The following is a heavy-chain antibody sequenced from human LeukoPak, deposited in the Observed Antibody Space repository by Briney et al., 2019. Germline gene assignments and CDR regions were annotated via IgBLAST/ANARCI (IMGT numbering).Heavy chain of an antibody. CDR1: GGSFSGYH. V-gene: IGHV4-34*01. CDR2: INHSGST. J-gene: IGHJ4*02. D-gene: IGHD3-10*01. CDR3: ARLLTMVRGVMADY. Sequence: SETLSLTCAVYGGSFSGYHWSWIRQPPGKGLEWIGEINHSGSTNYNPSLKSRVTISVDTSKNQFSLKLSSVTAADTAVYYCARLLTMVRGVMADYWGQGTLVTVSS.